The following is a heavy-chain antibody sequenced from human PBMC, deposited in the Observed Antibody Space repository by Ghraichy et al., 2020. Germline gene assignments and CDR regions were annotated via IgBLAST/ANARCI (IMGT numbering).Heavy chain of an antibody. CDR2: IIPILGIA. V-gene: IGHV1-69*04. CDR3: ARDLSVGTTNYYYGMDV. J-gene: IGHJ6*04. Sequence: SVKVSCKASGGTFSSYAISWVRQAPGQGLEWMGRIIPILGIANYAQKFQGRVTITADKSTSTAYMELSSLRSEDTAVYYCARDLSVGTTNYYYGMDVWGKGTTVTVSS. CDR1: GGTFSSYA. D-gene: IGHD1-1*01.